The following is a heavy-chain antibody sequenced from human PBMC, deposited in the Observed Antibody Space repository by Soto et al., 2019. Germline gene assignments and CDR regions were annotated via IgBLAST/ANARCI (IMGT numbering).Heavy chain of an antibody. CDR3: AGHGLVIRGAKMDV. CDR1: GYSFTGYW. D-gene: IGHD3-10*01. CDR2: IYPSDSDF. V-gene: IGHV5-51*01. Sequence: EVQLVQSGTEVKKPGESLNISCKASGYSFTGYWVAWVREVPGKGLEWMGIIYPSDSDFRYSPSFQGLVTFSVDKSINTAYLHWGSLKASDTAIYYCAGHGLVIRGAKMDVWGQGTTVTVAS. J-gene: IGHJ6*02.